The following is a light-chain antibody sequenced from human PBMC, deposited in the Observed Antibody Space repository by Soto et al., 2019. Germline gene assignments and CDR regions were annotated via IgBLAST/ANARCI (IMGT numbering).Light chain of an antibody. CDR1: QTISSW. J-gene: IGKJ1*01. V-gene: IGKV1-5*03. CDR2: KAS. CDR3: QHYNSYSEA. Sequence: DIQMTQPPSTLSGSVGDRVTITCRASQTISSWLAWYQQKPGKAPKLLIYKASTLKSGVPSRFSGSGSGTEFTLTISSLQADDVATYYCQHYNSYSEAFGQGTKVELK.